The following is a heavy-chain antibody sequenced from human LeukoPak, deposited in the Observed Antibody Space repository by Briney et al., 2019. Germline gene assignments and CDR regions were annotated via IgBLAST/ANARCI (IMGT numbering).Heavy chain of an antibody. D-gene: IGHD3-9*01. Sequence: HPGGSLSLSCAASGFTFSTYALHWFRQPPGKGLEWVSPIRGRGDMTYYTDSVKGRFTISRDNSKNTLYLQMDSLRADDTAVYYCAKDNKKSDDYLTGIDYWGQGTLVTVSP. CDR3: AKDNKKSDDYLTGIDY. CDR1: GFTFSTYA. CDR2: IRGRGDMT. J-gene: IGHJ4*02. V-gene: IGHV3-23*01.